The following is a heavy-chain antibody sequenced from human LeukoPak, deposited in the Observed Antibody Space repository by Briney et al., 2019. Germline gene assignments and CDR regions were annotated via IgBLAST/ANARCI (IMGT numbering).Heavy chain of an antibody. D-gene: IGHD6-19*01. CDR1: GYSFTSYW. J-gene: IGHJ5*02. CDR3: ARAALRHSSGWYEVWFDP. V-gene: IGHV5-51*01. Sequence: GESLKISCKGSGYSFTSYWIGWVRQMPGKGLEWMGIIYPGDSDTRYSPSFQGQVTISADKSISTAYLQWSSLKASDTAMYYCARAALRHSSGWYEVWFDPWGQGTLVTVSS. CDR2: IYPGDSDT.